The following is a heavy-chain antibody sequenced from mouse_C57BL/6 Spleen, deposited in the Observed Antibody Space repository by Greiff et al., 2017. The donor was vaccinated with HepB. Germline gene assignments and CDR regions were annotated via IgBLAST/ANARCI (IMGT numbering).Heavy chain of an antibody. Sequence: QVQLQQSGPELVKPGASVKISCKASGYAFSSSWMNWVKQRPGKGLEWIGRIYPGDGDTNYNGKFKGKATLTADKSSSTAYMQLSSLTSEDSAVYFCATGYLAWFAYWGQGTLVTVSA. CDR1: GYAFSSSW. V-gene: IGHV1-82*01. CDR3: ATGYLAWFAY. J-gene: IGHJ3*01. CDR2: IYPGDGDT. D-gene: IGHD3-2*02.